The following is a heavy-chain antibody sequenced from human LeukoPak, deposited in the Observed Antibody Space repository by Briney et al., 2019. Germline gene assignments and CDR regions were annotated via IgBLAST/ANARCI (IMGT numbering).Heavy chain of an antibody. CDR1: GGSISSYY. Sequence: SETLSLTCTVSGGSISSYYWSWIRQPPGKGPEWIGYIYYSGSTNYNPSLKSRVTISVDTSKNQFSLELSSVTAADTAVYYCARVGSSNWFDPWGQGTLVTVSS. V-gene: IGHV4-59*01. CDR2: IYYSGST. CDR3: ARVGSSNWFDP. D-gene: IGHD6-6*01. J-gene: IGHJ5*02.